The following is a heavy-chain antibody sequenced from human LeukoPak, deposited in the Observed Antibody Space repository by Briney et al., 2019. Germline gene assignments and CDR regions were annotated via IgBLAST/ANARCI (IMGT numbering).Heavy chain of an antibody. CDR2: IIPIFGTA. Sequence: GGSLRLSCAASGFTFSSYAISWVRQAPGQGLEWMGGIIPIFGTANYAQKFQGRVTITADESTSTAYMELSSLRSEDTAVYYCARNSRTIDSFDYWGQGTLVTVSS. D-gene: IGHD1-26*01. V-gene: IGHV1-69*01. CDR1: GFTFSSYA. J-gene: IGHJ4*02. CDR3: ARNSRTIDSFDY.